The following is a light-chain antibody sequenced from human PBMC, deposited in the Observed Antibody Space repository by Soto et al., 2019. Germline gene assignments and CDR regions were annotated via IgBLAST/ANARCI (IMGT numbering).Light chain of an antibody. CDR2: AAS. CDR1: QGISSY. Sequence: ATRMTQSPSSLSASTGDRVTITCRASQGISSYLAWYQQKPGKAPKLLIYAASTLQSGVPSRFSGSGSGTDFTLTISCLQSEDFATYYCQQYYSYPLTFGGGTKVDI. CDR3: QQYYSYPLT. V-gene: IGKV1-8*01. J-gene: IGKJ4*01.